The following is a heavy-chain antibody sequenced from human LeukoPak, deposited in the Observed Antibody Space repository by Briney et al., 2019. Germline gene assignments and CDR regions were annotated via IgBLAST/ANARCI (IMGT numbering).Heavy chain of an antibody. V-gene: IGHV4-4*07. J-gene: IGHJ4*02. CDR2: IYTSGST. D-gene: IGHD6-19*01. CDR3: SSQPAVLDLDC. Sequence: PSETLSLTCTVSGGSISSYYWSWIRQPAGKGLEWIGRIYTSGSTNYNPSLKSRVTMSVDTSKNQFSLKLSSVTAADTAVYYCSSQPAVLDLDCWGQGALVTVSS. CDR1: GGSISSYY.